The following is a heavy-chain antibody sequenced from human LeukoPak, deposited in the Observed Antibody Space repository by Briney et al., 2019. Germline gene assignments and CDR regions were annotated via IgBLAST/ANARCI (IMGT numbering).Heavy chain of an antibody. D-gene: IGHD6-13*01. Sequence: PGGSLRLSCSASGFTVSNSWMSWVRQAPGKGLAWVANINQDGSEKYYVDSMKGRFTISRDNAKNSLYLQMNSLRAEDTAVYYCATVPGEIPAGDYWGQGTLVTVSS. J-gene: IGHJ4*02. CDR3: ATVPGEIPAGDY. V-gene: IGHV3-7*01. CDR2: INQDGSEK. CDR1: GFTVSNSW.